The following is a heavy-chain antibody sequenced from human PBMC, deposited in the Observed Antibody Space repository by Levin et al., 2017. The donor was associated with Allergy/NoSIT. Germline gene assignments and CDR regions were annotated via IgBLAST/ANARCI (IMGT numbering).Heavy chain of an antibody. Sequence: RAGGSLRLSCAASGFTFSSYGMHWVRQAPGKGLEWVAVIWYDGSNKYYADSVKGRFTISRDNSKNTLYLQMNSLRAEDTAVYYCARDIWHSSGWYFDYWGQGTLVTVSS. CDR3: ARDIWHSSGWYFDY. CDR1: GFTFSSYG. J-gene: IGHJ4*02. CDR2: IWYDGSNK. D-gene: IGHD6-19*01. V-gene: IGHV3-33*01.